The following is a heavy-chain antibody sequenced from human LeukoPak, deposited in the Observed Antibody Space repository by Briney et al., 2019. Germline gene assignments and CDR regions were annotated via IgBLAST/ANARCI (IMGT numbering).Heavy chain of an antibody. D-gene: IGHD6-6*01. Sequence: KPSETLSLTCTVSGGSISSYYWSWIRQPPGKGLEWIGYIYYSGTTNYNPSLKSRVTISIDTSKNQFSLKLTSVTAADTAVYYCAKEIGYSSSSKGAATSLWGQGTLVTVSS. J-gene: IGHJ4*02. V-gene: IGHV4-59*01. CDR3: AKEIGYSSSSKGAATSL. CDR2: IYYSGTT. CDR1: GGSISSYY.